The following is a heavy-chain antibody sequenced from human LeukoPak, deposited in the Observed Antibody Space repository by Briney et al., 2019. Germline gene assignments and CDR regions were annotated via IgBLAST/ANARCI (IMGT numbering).Heavy chain of an antibody. CDR3: ALSSTARGGDDY. Sequence: PGGSLRLSCAASGFTFSSYAMSWVRQAPGKGLEWVSAISGSGGSTYYADSVKGRFTISRDNSKNTLYLQMNSLRVEDTGIYYCALSSTARGGDDYWGQGTLVTVSS. CDR1: GFTFSSYA. D-gene: IGHD3-16*01. CDR2: ISGSGGST. J-gene: IGHJ4*02. V-gene: IGHV3-23*01.